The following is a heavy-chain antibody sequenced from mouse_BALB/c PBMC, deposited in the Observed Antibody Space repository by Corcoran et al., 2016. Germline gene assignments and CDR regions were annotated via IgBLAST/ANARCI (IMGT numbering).Heavy chain of an antibody. D-gene: IGHD2-4*01. CDR3: ARSGGLRQRNSAMDY. CDR1: GYTFTNYG. J-gene: IGHJ4*01. V-gene: IGHV9-3-1*01. Sequence: QIQLVQSGPELKKPGETVKISCKASGYTFTNYGMNWVKQAPGKGLKWMGWINTYTGEPTYADDFKGRFAFSLETSASTAYLQINNLKNEDTATYFCARSGGLRQRNSAMDYWGQGTSVTVSS. CDR2: INTYTGEP.